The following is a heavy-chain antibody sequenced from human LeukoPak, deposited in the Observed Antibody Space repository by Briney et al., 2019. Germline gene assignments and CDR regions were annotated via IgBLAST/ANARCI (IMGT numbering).Heavy chain of an antibody. D-gene: IGHD6-13*01. CDR2: IKQDGSEK. J-gene: IGHJ4*02. V-gene: IGHV3-7*04. CDR1: GFTFSRYW. Sequence: PGGSLRLSCAASGFTFSRYWMSWVRQAPGKGLEWVANIKQDGSEKYYVDSVKGRFTISRDNAKNSLYLQMNSLRAEDTAVYYCARVSIAAAGTFCYFDYWGQGTLVTVSS. CDR3: ARVSIAAAGTFCYFDY.